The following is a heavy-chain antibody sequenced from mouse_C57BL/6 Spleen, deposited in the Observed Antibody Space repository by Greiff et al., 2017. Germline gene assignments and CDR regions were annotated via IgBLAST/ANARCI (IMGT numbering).Heavy chain of an antibody. J-gene: IGHJ2*01. CDR3: EIRAGAYNYFDY. Sequence: VQLQQPGAELAMPGASVKLSCKASGYTFTSYWMHWVKQRPGQGLEWIGEIDPSYSYTNYNQKFKGKATLTADKSSSTAYMQLRSLTSEDSAVYYCEIRAGAYNYFDYWGKGTTLTVSS. V-gene: IGHV1-69*01. CDR1: GYTFTSYW. CDR2: IDPSYSYT. D-gene: IGHD3-1*01.